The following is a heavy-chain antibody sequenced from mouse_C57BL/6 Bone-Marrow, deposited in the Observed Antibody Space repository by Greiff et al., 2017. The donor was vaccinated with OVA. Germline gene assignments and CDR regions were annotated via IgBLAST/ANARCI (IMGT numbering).Heavy chain of an antibody. V-gene: IGHV1-55*01. D-gene: IGHD1-1*01. CDR3: ARYYYGSSPWYFDV. Sequence: QVQLKQSGAELVKPGASVKMSCKASGYTFTSYWITWVKQRPGQGLEWIGDIYPGSGSTNYNEKFKSKATLTVDTSSSTAYMQLSSLTSEDSAVYYCARYYYGSSPWYFDVWGTGTTVTVSS. CDR2: IYPGSGST. J-gene: IGHJ1*03. CDR1: GYTFTSYW.